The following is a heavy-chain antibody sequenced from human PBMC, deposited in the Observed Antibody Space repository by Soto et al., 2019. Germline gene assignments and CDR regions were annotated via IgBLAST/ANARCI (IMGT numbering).Heavy chain of an antibody. CDR3: ARPDYGSGSSPDY. D-gene: IGHD3-10*01. Sequence: QVQLVESGGGVVQPGRSLRLSCAASGFTFSSYAMQWVRQAPGKGLEGVAVISYDGSNKYYADSVKGRFTISRDNSKTTRYLPRNRARAEDTAVYYCARPDYGSGSSPDYWGQGTLVTVSS. V-gene: IGHV3-30-3*01. CDR1: GFTFSSYA. J-gene: IGHJ4*02. CDR2: ISYDGSNK.